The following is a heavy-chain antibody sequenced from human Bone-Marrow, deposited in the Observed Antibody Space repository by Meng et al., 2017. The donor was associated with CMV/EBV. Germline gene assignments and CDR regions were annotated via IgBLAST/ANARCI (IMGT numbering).Heavy chain of an antibody. J-gene: IGHJ3*02. CDR3: ARERAIAARSTNDAFDI. CDR1: GGTFSNYL. Sequence: ASVKVSCKASGGTFSNYLIIWVRQAPGQGLEWMGWINPNTGGTNYVQRFQGRVTMTRDTSISTAYLELTSLRSDDTAVYYCARERAIAARSTNDAFDIWGQGTMVTVS. V-gene: IGHV1-2*02. D-gene: IGHD6-6*01. CDR2: INPNTGGT.